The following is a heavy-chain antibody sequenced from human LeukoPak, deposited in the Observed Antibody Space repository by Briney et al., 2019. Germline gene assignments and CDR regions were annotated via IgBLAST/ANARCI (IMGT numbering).Heavy chain of an antibody. D-gene: IGHD3-3*01. V-gene: IGHV3-23*01. CDR1: GSGFIFSNYG. Sequence: GGSLRLSCAASGSGFIFSNYGMRWVRQAPGKGLEWVSAISGTGASTFYADSVKGRCIVSRDNPKKTVHLQMTNLGAEDTGVYYCARDRSGYSLVPSSKYNYYYMDVWGKGTTVTVSS. CDR2: ISGTGAST. CDR3: ARDRSGYSLVPSSKYNYYYMDV. J-gene: IGHJ6*03.